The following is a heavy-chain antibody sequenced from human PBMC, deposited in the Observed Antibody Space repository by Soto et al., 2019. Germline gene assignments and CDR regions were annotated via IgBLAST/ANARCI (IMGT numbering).Heavy chain of an antibody. Sequence: ASVKVSCKASGYTFTSYDINWVRQATGQGLEWMGWMNPNSGNTGYAQKFQGRVTMTRNTSISTAYMELSSLRSEDTAVYYCAVNVDTAMVNGMDVWGQGTTVTVSS. D-gene: IGHD5-18*01. V-gene: IGHV1-8*01. CDR1: GYTFTSYD. CDR3: AVNVDTAMVNGMDV. CDR2: MNPNSGNT. J-gene: IGHJ6*02.